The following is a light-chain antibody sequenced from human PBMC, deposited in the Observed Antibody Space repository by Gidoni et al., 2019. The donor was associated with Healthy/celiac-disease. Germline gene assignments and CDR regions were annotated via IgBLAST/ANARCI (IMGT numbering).Light chain of an antibody. CDR3: QQYGSSPRT. CDR2: GAS. CDR1: QSVSSSY. J-gene: IGKJ1*01. V-gene: IGKV3-20*01. Sequence: EIVLTQSPGTLSLSPGERATLSCRASQSVSSSYSAWYQQKPGQAPRLLIYGASSRATGIPDRFSGSGSGTDFTLTISRLEPEDFAVYYCQQYGSSPRTFXQXTKVEIK.